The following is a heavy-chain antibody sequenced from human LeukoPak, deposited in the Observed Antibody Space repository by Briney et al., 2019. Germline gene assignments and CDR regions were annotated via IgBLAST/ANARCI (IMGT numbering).Heavy chain of an antibody. V-gene: IGHV7-4-1*02. CDR1: GYAFTSYG. J-gene: IGHJ5*02. D-gene: IGHD4-17*01. CDR3: ARERGIMTTVTRGWFDP. CDR2: INTNTGNP. Sequence: ASVKVSCKASGYAFTSYGISWLRQAPGQGLEWMGCINTNTGNPTYAQGFTGRFVFSLDTSVSTAYLQISGLKAEDTAVYYCARERGIMTTVTRGWFDPWGRGTLVTVSS.